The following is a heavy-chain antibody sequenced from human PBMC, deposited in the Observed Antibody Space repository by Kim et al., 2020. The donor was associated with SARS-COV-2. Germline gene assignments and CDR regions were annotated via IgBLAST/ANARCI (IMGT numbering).Heavy chain of an antibody. V-gene: IGHV3-7*03. CDR3: ARDFQVGIVVVPAAMNFDY. J-gene: IGHJ4*02. CDR1: GFTFSSYW. D-gene: IGHD2-2*01. CDR2: IKQDGSEK. Sequence: GGSLRLSCAASGFTFSSYWMSWVRQAPGKGLEWVANIKQDGSEKYYVDSVKGRFTISRDNAKNSLYLQMNSLRAEDTAVYYCARDFQVGIVVVPAAMNFDYWGQRTLVTVSS.